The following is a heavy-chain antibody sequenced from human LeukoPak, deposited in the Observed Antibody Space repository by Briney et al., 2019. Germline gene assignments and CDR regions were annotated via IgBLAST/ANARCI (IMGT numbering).Heavy chain of an antibody. Sequence: PSETLSLTCAVYGGSFSGYYWSWIRQPPGKGLEWTGEINHSGSTNYNPSLKSRVTISVDTSKNQFSLKLSSVTAADTAVYYCARRGANSSGWYQRDLRYFDYWGQGTLVTVSS. V-gene: IGHV4-34*01. CDR2: INHSGST. CDR1: GGSFSGYY. J-gene: IGHJ4*02. D-gene: IGHD6-19*01. CDR3: ARRGANSSGWYQRDLRYFDY.